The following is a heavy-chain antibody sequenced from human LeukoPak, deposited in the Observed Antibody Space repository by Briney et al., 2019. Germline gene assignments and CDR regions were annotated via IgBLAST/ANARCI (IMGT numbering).Heavy chain of an antibody. Sequence: GGSLRLSCAASGFTVSSNYMSWVRQAPGKGLEWVSVIYSGGSTYYADSVKGRFTISRDNSKNTLYLQMNSLRAEDTAVYYCARLFSGWYYFDYWGQGTLVTVSS. D-gene: IGHD6-19*01. J-gene: IGHJ4*02. CDR1: GFTVSSNY. V-gene: IGHV3-53*01. CDR3: ARLFSGWYYFDY. CDR2: IYSGGST.